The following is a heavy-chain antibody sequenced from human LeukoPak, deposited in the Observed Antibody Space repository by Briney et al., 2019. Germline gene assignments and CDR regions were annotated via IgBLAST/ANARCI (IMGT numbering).Heavy chain of an antibody. CDR2: IRYDGSNK. CDR1: GFTFSSYG. CDR3: AKEPAITMVRGVSDY. V-gene: IGHV3-30*02. D-gene: IGHD3-10*01. Sequence: GGSLRLSCAASGFTFSSYGMHWVRQAPGKGLEWVAFIRYDGSNKYYADSVKGRFTISRDNSKNTLYLQMNSLRAEDTAVYYCAKEPAITMVRGVSDYWRQGTLVTVSS. J-gene: IGHJ4*02.